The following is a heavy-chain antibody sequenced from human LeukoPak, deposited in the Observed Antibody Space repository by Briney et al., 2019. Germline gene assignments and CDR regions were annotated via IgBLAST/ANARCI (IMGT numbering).Heavy chain of an antibody. Sequence: GSLRLSCAASGFTFTTYWMGWVRQAPGKGLEWVANIKQDGSEKYYVDSVKGRFTISRDNAKNSLYLQMNSLRAEDTALYYCAKDKSSDYYDSSDLDYWGQGTLVTVSS. CDR3: AKDKSSDYYDSSDLDY. D-gene: IGHD3-22*01. CDR1: GFTFTTYW. J-gene: IGHJ4*02. CDR2: IKQDGSEK. V-gene: IGHV3-7*03.